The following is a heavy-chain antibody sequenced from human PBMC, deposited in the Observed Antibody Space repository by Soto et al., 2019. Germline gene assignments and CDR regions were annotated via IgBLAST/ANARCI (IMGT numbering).Heavy chain of an antibody. CDR2: ISYDGNVA. J-gene: IGHJ4*02. D-gene: IGHD1-1*01. CDR1: GFTFSNYG. CDR3: EKEGTITNWYFDY. Sequence: QVQLVESEGGVVQPGRSLRLSCAASGFTFSNYGMHWVRQAPGKGLEWVTVISYDGNVAYYADSVKGRFTSSRDNSKNTLYLQMNSLRTEDTAVYYCEKEGTITNWYFDYWGQGTLVTVSS. V-gene: IGHV3-30*18.